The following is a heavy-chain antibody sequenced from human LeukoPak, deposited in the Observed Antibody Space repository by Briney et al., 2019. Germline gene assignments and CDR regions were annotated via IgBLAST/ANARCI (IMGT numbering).Heavy chain of an antibody. D-gene: IGHD3-22*01. J-gene: IGHJ5*02. Sequence: SETLSLTCAVYGASFSGYYCSSIRPPPRKGREWIGEINHSGSTNYNPSLKSRVTISVDTSKNQFSLKLSSVTAADTAVYYCARQRVIYYDSPFDPWGQGTLVTVSS. CDR2: INHSGST. V-gene: IGHV4-34*01. CDR3: ARQRVIYYDSPFDP. CDR1: GASFSGYY.